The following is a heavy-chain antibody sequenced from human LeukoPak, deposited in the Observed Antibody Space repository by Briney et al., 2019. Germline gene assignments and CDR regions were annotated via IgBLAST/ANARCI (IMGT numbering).Heavy chain of an antibody. CDR2: ISRNGGST. V-gene: IGHV3-64D*06. CDR1: GFTFSSYA. CDR3: VKGMEDYDILTGVLDV. D-gene: IGHD3-9*01. Sequence: GGSLRLSCSASGFTFSSYAMHWVRQAPGKGREYVSAISRNGGSTYYADSVKGRFTVSRDNSKNTLYLQMSSLRAEDTAVYYCVKGMEDYDILTGVLDVWGQGTTVTVSS. J-gene: IGHJ6*02.